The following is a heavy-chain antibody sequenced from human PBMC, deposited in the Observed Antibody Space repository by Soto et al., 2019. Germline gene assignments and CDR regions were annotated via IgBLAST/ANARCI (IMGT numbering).Heavy chain of an antibody. CDR3: TRPSYYDSSGYYYWFDP. J-gene: IGHJ5*02. D-gene: IGHD3-22*01. CDR2: IRSKANSYAT. Sequence: GGSLRLSCAASGFTFSGSAMHWVRQASGKGLEWVGRIRSKANSYATAYAASVKGRFTISRDDSKNTAYLQMNSLKTEDTAVYYCTRPSYYDSSGYYYWFDPWGQGTLVTVS. V-gene: IGHV3-73*01. CDR1: GFTFSGSA.